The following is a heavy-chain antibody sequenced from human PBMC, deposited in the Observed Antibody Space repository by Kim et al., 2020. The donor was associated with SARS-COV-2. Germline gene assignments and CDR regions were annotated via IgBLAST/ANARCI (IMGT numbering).Heavy chain of an antibody. V-gene: IGHV3-72*01. Sequence: CAAAVKSRFTMSRDDSKNSLYLQMNSLKTEDTAVYYCAIEGSSSVPDFDCWGQGTLVTVSS. D-gene: IGHD6-6*01. CDR3: AIEGSSSVPDFDC. J-gene: IGHJ4*02.